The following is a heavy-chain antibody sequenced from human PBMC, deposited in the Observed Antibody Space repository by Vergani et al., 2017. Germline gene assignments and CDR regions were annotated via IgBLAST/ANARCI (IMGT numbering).Heavy chain of an antibody. D-gene: IGHD2-2*01. CDR1: GYTFTSYG. J-gene: IGHJ6*03. CDR2: ISAYNGNT. V-gene: IGHV1-18*01. Sequence: QVRLVQSGAEVKKPGASVKVSCKASGYTFTSYGISWVRQAPGQGLEWMGWISAYNGNTNYAQKLQGRVTMTTDTSTSTAYMELRSLRSDDTAGYYCARDGRRFQPQNYYYYMDVWGKGTTVTVSS. CDR3: ARDGRRFQPQNYYYYMDV.